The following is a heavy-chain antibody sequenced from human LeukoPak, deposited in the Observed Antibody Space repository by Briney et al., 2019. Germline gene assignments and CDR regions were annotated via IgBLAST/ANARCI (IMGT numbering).Heavy chain of an antibody. CDR3: AGLEQQLVLELANGDDY. D-gene: IGHD6-13*01. CDR1: GGTFSSYA. V-gene: IGHV1-69*04. Sequence: ASVKVSCKASGGTFSSYAISWVRQAPGQGLEWMGRIIPILGIANYAQKFQGRVAITADKSTSTAYMELSSLRSEDTAVYYCAGLEQQLVLELANGDDYWGQGTLVTVSS. J-gene: IGHJ4*02. CDR2: IIPILGIA.